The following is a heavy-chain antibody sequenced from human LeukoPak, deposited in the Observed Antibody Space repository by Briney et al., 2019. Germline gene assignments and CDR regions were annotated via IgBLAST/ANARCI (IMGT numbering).Heavy chain of an antibody. CDR2: ISSSGSTM. V-gene: IGHV3-48*01. D-gene: IGHD6-13*01. CDR1: GFTFSNYG. CDR3: ASLFYSSSWYYGPFDY. J-gene: IGHJ4*02. Sequence: GGSLRLSCAASGFTFSNYGVNWVRQSPGKGLEWVSYISSSGSTMYYADSVKGRFTISRDNAKNSLYLQMNSLRAEDTAVYYCASLFYSSSWYYGPFDYWGQGTLVTVSS.